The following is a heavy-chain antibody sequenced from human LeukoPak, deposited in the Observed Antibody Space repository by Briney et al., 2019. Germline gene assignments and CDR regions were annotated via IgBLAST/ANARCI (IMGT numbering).Heavy chain of an antibody. D-gene: IGHD3-3*01. CDR1: GFTFSSYG. CDR2: IWYDGSNK. CDR3: ARGPLYYDFWSGYYAFDY. J-gene: IGHJ4*02. Sequence: GGSLRLSCAASGFTFSSYGMHWVRQAPGKGLEWVAVIWYDGSNKYYADSVKGRFTISRDNSKNTLYLQMNSLRAEDTAVYYCARGPLYYDFWSGYYAFDYWGQGTLVTVSS. V-gene: IGHV3-33*01.